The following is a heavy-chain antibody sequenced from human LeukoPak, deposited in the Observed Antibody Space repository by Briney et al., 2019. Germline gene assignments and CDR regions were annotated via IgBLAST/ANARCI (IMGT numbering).Heavy chain of an antibody. D-gene: IGHD3-22*01. J-gene: IGHJ3*02. CDR1: GFTFSSYS. CDR2: ISSSSSYI. Sequence: PGGSLRLSCAASGFTFSSYSMNWVRQAPGKGLEWVSSISSSSSYIYYADSVKGRFTISRDNAKNSLYLQMNSLRAEDTAVYYCAREEGVYYDSSGYWKDAFDIWGQGTMVTVSS. V-gene: IGHV3-21*01. CDR3: AREEGVYYDSSGYWKDAFDI.